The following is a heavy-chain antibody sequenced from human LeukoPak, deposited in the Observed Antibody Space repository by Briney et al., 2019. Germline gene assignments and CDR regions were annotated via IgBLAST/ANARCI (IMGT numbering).Heavy chain of an antibody. CDR3: ASPPAYSYGYRFDYYYGMDV. V-gene: IGHV1-69*01. J-gene: IGHJ6*02. Sequence: SVKVSCKASGGTFSSYAISWVRQAPGQGLEWMGGIIPIFGTANYAQKFQGRVTITADESMSTAYMELSSLRSEDTAVYYCASPPAYSYGYRFDYYYGMDVWGQGTTVTVSS. CDR2: IIPIFGTA. CDR1: GGTFSSYA. D-gene: IGHD5-18*01.